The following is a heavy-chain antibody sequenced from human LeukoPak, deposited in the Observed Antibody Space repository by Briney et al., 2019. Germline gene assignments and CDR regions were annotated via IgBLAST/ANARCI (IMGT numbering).Heavy chain of an antibody. CDR3: ARGHVAGSDRHWDY. V-gene: IGHV3-74*01. CDR2: IISDGSSI. J-gene: IGHJ4*02. D-gene: IGHD6-19*01. Sequence: GGSLRLSCATSDFSFSSRWMHWVRQAPGKGLVWVSRIISDGSSISYADSVKGRFTISRDKAKNTVYLQMNSLRAEDTAVYYCARGHVAGSDRHWDYWGQGALVTVSS. CDR1: DFSFSSRW.